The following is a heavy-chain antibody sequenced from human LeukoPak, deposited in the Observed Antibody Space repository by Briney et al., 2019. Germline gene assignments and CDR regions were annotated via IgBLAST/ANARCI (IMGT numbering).Heavy chain of an antibody. Sequence: SETLSLTCTVSGGSISSGGYYWSWIRQHPGKGLEWIGYIYYSGSTYYNPSLKSRVTISEDTSKNQFSLKLTSVTAADTAVYYCASRIGYSHTIDYWGQGTLVTVSS. CDR3: ASRIGYSHTIDY. CDR1: GGSISSGGYY. J-gene: IGHJ4*02. D-gene: IGHD5-18*01. V-gene: IGHV4-31*03. CDR2: IYYSGST.